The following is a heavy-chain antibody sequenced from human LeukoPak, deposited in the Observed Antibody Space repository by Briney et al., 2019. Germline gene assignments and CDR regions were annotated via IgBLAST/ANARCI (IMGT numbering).Heavy chain of an antibody. CDR1: GGSINSYY. CDR2: IYYNGDT. J-gene: IGHJ4*02. V-gene: IGHV4-59*01. CDR3: ARGLGGYASPIDY. Sequence: PSETLSLTCTVSGGSINSYYWTWIRQPPGKGLEWIGYIYYNGDTNYNPSLKSRVTISVDTSKNQFSLRVNSVTAADTAVYYCARGLGGYASPIDYWGQGTLVTVSS. D-gene: IGHD3-22*01.